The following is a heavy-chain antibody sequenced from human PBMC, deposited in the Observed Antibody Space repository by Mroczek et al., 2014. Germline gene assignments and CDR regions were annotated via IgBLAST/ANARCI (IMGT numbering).Heavy chain of an antibody. D-gene: IGHD3-3*01. J-gene: IGHJ6*02. CDR3: ARGVWSGYYYSSRSSKTLRSVPXLMDV. V-gene: IGHV1-8*01. CDR2: MNPNSGNT. Sequence: VQLVETGAEVKKPGASVKVSCKASGYTFTSYDINWVRQATGQGLEWMGWMNPNSGNTGYAQKFQGRVTMTRNTSISTAYMELSSLRSEDTAVYYCARGVWSGYYYSSRSSKTLRSVPXLMDVWGPRDPRSP. CDR1: GYTFTSYD.